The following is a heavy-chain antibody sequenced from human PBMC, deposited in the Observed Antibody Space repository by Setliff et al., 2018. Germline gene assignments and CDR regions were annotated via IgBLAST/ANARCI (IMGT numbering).Heavy chain of an antibody. CDR2: IKQDGSEK. Sequence: PGASLKISCAASGFTFSTYWMSWVRQAPGKGLEWVANIKQDGSEKYYVDSVKGRFSISXXXAKNSLYLQMNSLRAEDTAVYYCARDPHFDSWGQGTLVTVSS. CDR3: ARDPHFDS. J-gene: IGHJ4*02. CDR1: GFTFSTYW. V-gene: IGHV3-7*01.